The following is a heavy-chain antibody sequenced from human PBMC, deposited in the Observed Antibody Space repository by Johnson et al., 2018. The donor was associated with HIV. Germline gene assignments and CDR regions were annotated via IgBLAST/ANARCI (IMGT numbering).Heavy chain of an antibody. CDR1: GFTFSSYG. Sequence: QVQLVESGGGVVQPGRSLRLSCAASGFTFSSYGMHWVRQAPGKGLEWVAVISYDGSNKYYADSVKGRFTISRDNSKNTLYLQMNSLRAEETAVYYCAKLPGGNSGFGDAFDIWGQGTMVTGSS. J-gene: IGHJ3*02. V-gene: IGHV3-30*18. CDR3: AKLPGGNSGFGDAFDI. CDR2: ISYDGSNK. D-gene: IGHD4-23*01.